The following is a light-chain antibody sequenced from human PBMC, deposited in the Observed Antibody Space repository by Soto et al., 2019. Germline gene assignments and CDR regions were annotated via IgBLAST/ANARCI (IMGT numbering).Light chain of an antibody. CDR3: TSYTSSSTWV. V-gene: IGLV2-14*03. Sequence: QSALTQPASVSGSRGQSITISCTGTSSDVGRYNYVSWYRQHPGKAPKLMIYDVTNRPSGVSNRFSGSKSGNTASLTISGLQAEDEADYYCTSYTSSSTWVFGGGTKVTVL. CDR2: DVT. J-gene: IGLJ3*02. CDR1: SSDVGRYNY.